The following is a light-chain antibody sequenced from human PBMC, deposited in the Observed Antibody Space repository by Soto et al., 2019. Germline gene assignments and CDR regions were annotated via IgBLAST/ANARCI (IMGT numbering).Light chain of an antibody. CDR1: QSFSSY. V-gene: IGKV1-39*01. Sequence: DLPMTQSPSSLSASVGDRVTITCRASQSFSSYLNWYQQKPGKAPKLLIYFASSLQSGVPSRFSGSGSGTDFTLTISSLQPEDFATYYCQQSYNTPRTFGQGTKVEIK. CDR3: QQSYNTPRT. J-gene: IGKJ1*01. CDR2: FAS.